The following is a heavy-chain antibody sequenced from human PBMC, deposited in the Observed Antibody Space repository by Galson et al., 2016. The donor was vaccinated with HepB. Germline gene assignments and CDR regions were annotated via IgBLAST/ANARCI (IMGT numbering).Heavy chain of an antibody. CDR2: IDWDDDK. CDR3: ARPYCTSAGCDYDAFDI. CDR1: GFSLSTSAMS. Sequence: PALVKPTQTLTLTCNLSGFSLSTSAMSVSWIRQPPGKALEWVARIDWDDDKYYSTSLKSRLTISKDTSNNQVVLTTTNMDSVDTATCYCARPYCTSAGCDYDAFDIWGQGTMVTVSS. J-gene: IGHJ3*02. V-gene: IGHV2-70*10. D-gene: IGHD2-2*01.